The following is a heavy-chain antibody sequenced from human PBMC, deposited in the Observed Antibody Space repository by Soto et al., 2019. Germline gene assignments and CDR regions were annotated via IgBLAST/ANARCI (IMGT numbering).Heavy chain of an antibody. V-gene: IGHV1-69*01. CDR1: GGTFSSYA. CDR3: ARGGGSLRGPSDY. CDR2: IIPIFGTA. J-gene: IGHJ4*02. D-gene: IGHD3-16*01. Sequence: QVQLVQSGAEVKKPGSSVKVSCKASGGTFSSYAISWVRQAPGQGLEWMGGIIPIFGTANYAQKFQGRVTITADETKGPAYMELSSLRTEDTAVYYCARGGGSLRGPSDYWGQGTLVTVSS.